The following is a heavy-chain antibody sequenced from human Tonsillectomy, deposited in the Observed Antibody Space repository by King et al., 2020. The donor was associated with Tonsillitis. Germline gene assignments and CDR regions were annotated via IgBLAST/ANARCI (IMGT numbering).Heavy chain of an antibody. CDR3: AIGMVSSGHSIWFDP. CDR2: VFFSGSN. V-gene: IGHV4-39*01. J-gene: IGHJ5*02. D-gene: IGHD5-24*01. Sequence: QLQESGQGLVKPSETLSLTCTVSGGSISRSTYYWGWIRQPPGKGLEWIGSVFFSGSNYYNPSRKSRVTISVDTSKNQFSLRLSSLTVADTALYYCAIGMVSSGHSIWFDPWGQGNLFTVSS. CDR1: GGSISRSTYY.